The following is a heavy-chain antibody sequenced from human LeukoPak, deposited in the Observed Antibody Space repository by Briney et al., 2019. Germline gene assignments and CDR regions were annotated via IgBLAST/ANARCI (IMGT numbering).Heavy chain of an antibody. Sequence: AASVTLTCDAYGGTFSGSTRSWVRQAPGQGLEWMGGIIPIFSTANYAQKFQGRVTITADQSTSTAYMVLSSLRSDDTAAYYCARPALYVNSWISTFDHWGQGTMVTVSS. CDR1: GGTFSGST. CDR3: ARPALYVNSWISTFDH. J-gene: IGHJ3*01. CDR2: IIPIFSTA. D-gene: IGHD3-10*02. V-gene: IGHV1-69*13.